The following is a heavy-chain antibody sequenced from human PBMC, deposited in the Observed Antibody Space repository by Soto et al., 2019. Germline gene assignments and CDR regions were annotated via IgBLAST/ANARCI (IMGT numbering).Heavy chain of an antibody. J-gene: IGHJ6*02. Sequence: GSLRLSCAASGFTFSSYRMHWVRQAAGKGLEWVAVISYDGSNNYYANSVKGRFTISRDNSKNTLYLQMNSLRAEDTAVYYCASAVPTDYYYGMDVWGQGTTVTVSS. CDR2: ISYDGSNN. V-gene: IGHV3-30*03. CDR1: GFTFSSYR. D-gene: IGHD4-17*01. CDR3: ASAVPTDYYYGMDV.